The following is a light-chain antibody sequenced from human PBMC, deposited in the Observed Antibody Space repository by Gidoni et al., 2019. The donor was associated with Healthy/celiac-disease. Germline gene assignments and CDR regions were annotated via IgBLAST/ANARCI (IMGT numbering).Light chain of an antibody. J-gene: IGKJ4*01. Sequence: DIVMTQSPDSLAVSLGERATINCKSSQSVLYSSNNKNYLAWYQQKPGQPPKLLIYWASTRESGVPDRFSGSGSGTDFTLTISSLQAEDVAVYYCQQNYSPPWLTFGGGTKVEIK. CDR2: WAS. CDR3: QQNYSPPWLT. V-gene: IGKV4-1*01. CDR1: QSVLYSSNNKNY.